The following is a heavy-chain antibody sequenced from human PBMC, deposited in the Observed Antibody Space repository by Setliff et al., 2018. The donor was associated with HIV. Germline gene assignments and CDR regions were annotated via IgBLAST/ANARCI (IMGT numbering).Heavy chain of an antibody. Sequence: SETLSLTCAVSGASISSDSWSWIRQSPGKGLEWIGFILNREITNYNPSLQSRVSISMDTSKNQFSLKLHSVTAADTAIYHCAKGGASSHWLGPWGQGTLVTVSS. D-gene: IGHD3-16*01. V-gene: IGHV4-59*01. CDR3: AKGGASSHWLGP. J-gene: IGHJ5*02. CDR2: ILNREIT. CDR1: GASISSDS.